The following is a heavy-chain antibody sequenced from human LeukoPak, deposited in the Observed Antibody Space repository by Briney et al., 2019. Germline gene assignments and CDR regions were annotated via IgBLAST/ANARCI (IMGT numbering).Heavy chain of an antibody. CDR3: AREWVSGYYDFWSGSYYFDY. V-gene: IGHV3-7*01. CDR1: GFTFSNFW. CDR2: IKPDGSEE. J-gene: IGHJ4*02. D-gene: IGHD3-3*01. Sequence: GGSLRLSCAASGFTFSNFWMSWVRQVPGKGLEWVANIKPDGSEENYVDSVKGRFTISRDNAKNTLYLQMNSLRAEDTAVYYCAREWVSGYYDFWSGSYYFDYWGQGTLVTVSS.